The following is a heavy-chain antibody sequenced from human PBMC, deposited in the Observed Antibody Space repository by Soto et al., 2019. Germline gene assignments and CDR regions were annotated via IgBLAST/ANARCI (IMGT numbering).Heavy chain of an antibody. CDR3: ARMEKLYCSGGSCYYYYYGMDV. CDR1: GYSFTSYW. D-gene: IGHD2-15*01. V-gene: IGHV5-10-1*01. CDR2: IDPSDSYT. Sequence: GESLKISCKGSGYSFTSYWMSWVRQMPGKGLEWMGRIDPSDSYTNYSPSFQGHVTISADKSISTAYLQWSSLKASDTAMYYCARMEKLYCSGGSCYYYYYGMDVWGQGTTVTVSS. J-gene: IGHJ6*02.